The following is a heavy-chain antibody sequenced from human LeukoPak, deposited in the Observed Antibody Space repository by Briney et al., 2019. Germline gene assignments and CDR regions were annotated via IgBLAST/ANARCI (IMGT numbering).Heavy chain of an antibody. D-gene: IGHD6-19*01. CDR1: GFTFSSYS. CDR2: ISSSSSYI. CDR3: ARHRGGSSGWLVY. V-gene: IGHV3-21*04. J-gene: IGHJ4*02. Sequence: GGSLRLSCAASGFTFSSYSMNWVRQAPGKGLEWVSSISSSSSYIYYADSVKGRFTISRDNAKNSLYLQMNSLRAEDTAVYYCARHRGGSSGWLVYWGQGTLVTVSS.